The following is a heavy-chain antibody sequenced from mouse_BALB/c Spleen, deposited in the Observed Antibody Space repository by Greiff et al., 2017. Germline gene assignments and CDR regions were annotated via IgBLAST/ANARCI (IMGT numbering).Heavy chain of an antibody. V-gene: IGHV5-4*02. D-gene: IGHD1-1*01. J-gene: IGHJ2*01. CDR3: AREGLRYPFDY. CDR2: ISDGGSYT. CDR1: GFTFSDYY. Sequence: EVQGVESGGGLVKPGGSLKLSCAASGFTFSDYYMYWVRQTPEKRLEWVATISDGGSYTYYPDSVKGRFTISRDNAKNNLYLQMSSLKSEDTAMYYCAREGLRYPFDYWGQGTTLTVSS.